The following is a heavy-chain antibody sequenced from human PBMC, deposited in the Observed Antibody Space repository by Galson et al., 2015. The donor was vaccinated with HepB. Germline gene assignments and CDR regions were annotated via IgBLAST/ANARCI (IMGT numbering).Heavy chain of an antibody. CDR3: ANARFCSGGSCYPLFDY. D-gene: IGHD2-15*01. Sequence: SLRLSCAASGFTFSSYGMSWVRQAPGKGLEWVSTISRSGGNTYYADSVKGRFTISRDNTKNTLYLQMNSLRAEDTAVYYCANARFCSGGSCYPLFDYWGQGTLVTVSS. V-gene: IGHV3-23*01. CDR1: GFTFSSYG. CDR2: ISRSGGNT. J-gene: IGHJ4*02.